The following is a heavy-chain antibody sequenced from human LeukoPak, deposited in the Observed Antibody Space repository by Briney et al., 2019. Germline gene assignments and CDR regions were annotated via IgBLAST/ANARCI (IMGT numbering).Heavy chain of an antibody. J-gene: IGHJ4*02. Sequence: GGSLRLSCAVSGFTFSSYAMSWVRQAPGKGLEWVSGINWNGGSTSYADSVKGRFTISRDTAKNSLYLQMNSLRAEDTALYYCARLKAAAGSNFDYWGQGTLVTVSS. D-gene: IGHD6-13*01. V-gene: IGHV3-20*04. CDR3: ARLKAAAGSNFDY. CDR1: GFTFSSYA. CDR2: INWNGGST.